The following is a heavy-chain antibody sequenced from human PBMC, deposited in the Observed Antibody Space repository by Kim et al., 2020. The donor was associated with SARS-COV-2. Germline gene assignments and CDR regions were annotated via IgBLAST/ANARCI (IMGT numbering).Heavy chain of an antibody. D-gene: IGHD6-13*01. CDR2: ISSSSSYI. CDR1: GFTFSSYS. V-gene: IGHV3-21*01. J-gene: IGHJ2*01. CDR3: ARDETGSWAGHWYFDL. Sequence: GGSLRLSCAASGFTFSSYSMNWVRQAPGKGLEWVSSISSSSSYIYYADSVKGRFTISRDNAKNSLYLQMNSLRAEDTAVYYCARDETGSWAGHWYFDLWGRGTLVTVSS.